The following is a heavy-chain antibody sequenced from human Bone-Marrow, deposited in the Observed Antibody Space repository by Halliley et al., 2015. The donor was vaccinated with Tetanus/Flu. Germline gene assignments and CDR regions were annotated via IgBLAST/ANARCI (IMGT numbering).Heavy chain of an antibody. V-gene: IGHV3-30*18. Sequence: SLGGGLRYYADSVKCRYTISRDNSKNPMNLQMHSVGAGDTAVFYFAKSPNERGTQGAYYGIDVWGQGTTVTVSS. J-gene: IGHJ6*02. CDR3: AKSPNERGTQGAYYGIDV. D-gene: IGHD3-16*01. CDR2: SLGGGLR.